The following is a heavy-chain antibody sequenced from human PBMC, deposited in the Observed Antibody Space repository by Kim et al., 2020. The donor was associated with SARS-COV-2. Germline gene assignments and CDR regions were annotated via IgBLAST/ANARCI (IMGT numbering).Heavy chain of an antibody. CDR2: ISYDGSNK. D-gene: IGHD2-2*01. V-gene: IGHV3-30*18. CDR3: AKARDEVVVPAAIRSYY. CDR1: GFTFSSYG. J-gene: IGHJ6*01. Sequence: VGSLRLSCAASGFTFSSYGMHWVRQAPGKGLEWVAVISYDGSNKYYADSVKGRFTISRDNSKNTLYLQMNSLRAEDMAVYYCAKARDEVVVPAAIRSYY.